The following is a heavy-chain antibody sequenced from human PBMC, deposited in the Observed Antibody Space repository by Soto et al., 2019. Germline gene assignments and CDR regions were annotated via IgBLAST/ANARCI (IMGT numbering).Heavy chain of an antibody. V-gene: IGHV1-18*01. CDR3: ARIKKQLDFVDY. J-gene: IGHJ4*02. Sequence: ASVKVSCKASGYTFTSYGISWVRQAPGQGLEWMGWISAYNGNTNYAQKLQGRVTMTTDTSTSTAYMELRSLRYDDTAVYYCARIKKQLDFVDYWGQGTLVTVSS. D-gene: IGHD6-6*01. CDR2: ISAYNGNT. CDR1: GYTFTSYG.